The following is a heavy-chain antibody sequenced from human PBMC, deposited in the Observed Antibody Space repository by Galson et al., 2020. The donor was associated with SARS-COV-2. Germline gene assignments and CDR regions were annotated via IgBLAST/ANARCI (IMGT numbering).Heavy chain of an antibody. CDR2: ITSSSTT. J-gene: IGHJ4*02. Sequence: GESLKISCAASGFTLSSYNMNWVRQAPGKGLEWVSFITSSSTTYYADSVKGRFTITRDNAKNSLYLQMSGLRDDDTALYYCSRGISSSWPFSDFWGQGALVTVSS. D-gene: IGHD6-13*01. CDR1: GFTLSSYN. CDR3: SRGISSSWPFSDF. V-gene: IGHV3-48*02.